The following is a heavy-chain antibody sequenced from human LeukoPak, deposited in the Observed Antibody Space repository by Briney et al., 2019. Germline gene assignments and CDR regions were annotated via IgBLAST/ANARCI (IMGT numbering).Heavy chain of an antibody. CDR3: ARSGYYRAFDC. V-gene: IGHV3-53*01. CDR2: IYSGGST. CDR1: GFTVSSNY. J-gene: IGHJ4*02. D-gene: IGHD3-22*01. Sequence: GGSLRLSCAASGFTVSSNYRSWVRQAPGKGLEWVSVIYSGGSTYYADSVKGRFTISRDNSKNTLYLQLNRLRAEDTAVYYCARSGYYRAFDCWGQGTLVTVSS.